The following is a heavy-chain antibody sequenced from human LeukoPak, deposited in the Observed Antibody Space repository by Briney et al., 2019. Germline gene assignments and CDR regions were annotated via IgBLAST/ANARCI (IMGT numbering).Heavy chain of an antibody. D-gene: IGHD3-10*01. CDR1: GGSISSNNW. V-gene: IGHV4-4*02. CDR3: ARGGGYYFDY. J-gene: IGHJ4*02. Sequence: SETLSLTCGVSGGSISSNNWWTWVRQPPGKGLEWIGEIFHAGNTNCNPSLKSRVTISLDKSKNQISLTLHSVTAADTAVYYCARGGGYYFDYWGRGTLLTVSS. CDR2: IFHAGNT.